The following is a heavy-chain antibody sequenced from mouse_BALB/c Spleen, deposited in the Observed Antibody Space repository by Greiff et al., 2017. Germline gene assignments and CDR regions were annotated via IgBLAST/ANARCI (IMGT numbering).Heavy chain of an antibody. J-gene: IGHJ4*01. D-gene: IGHD2-4*01. V-gene: IGHV1S81*02. CDR3: ARDDYDVGGAMDY. CDR2: INPSNGRT. CDR1: GYTFTSYW. Sequence: QVQLQQPGAELVKPGASVKLSCKASGYTFTSYWMHWVKQRPGQGLEWIGEINPSNGRTNYNEKFKSKATLTVDKSSSTAYMQLSSLTSEDSAVYYCARDDYDVGGAMDYWGQGTSVTVSA.